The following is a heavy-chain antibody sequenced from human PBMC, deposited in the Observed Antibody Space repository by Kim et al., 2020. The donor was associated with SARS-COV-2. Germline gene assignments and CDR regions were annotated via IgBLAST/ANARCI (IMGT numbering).Heavy chain of an antibody. D-gene: IGHD3-10*01. J-gene: IGHJ4*02. CDR3: ARGGITMVRGVISGIDY. Sequence: LKSRVTISVDPSKSQFSLKLSSVTAADTAVYYCARGGITMVRGVISGIDYWGQGTLVTVSS. V-gene: IGHV4-34*01.